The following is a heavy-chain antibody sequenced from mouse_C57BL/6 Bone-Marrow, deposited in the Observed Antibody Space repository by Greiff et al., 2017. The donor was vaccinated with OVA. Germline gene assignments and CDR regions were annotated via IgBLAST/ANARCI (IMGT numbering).Heavy chain of an antibody. CDR1: GYTFTSYW. Sequence: QVQLQQPGAELVKPGASVKLSCKASGYTFTSYWMHWVKQRPGQGLEWIGMIHPNSGSTNYNEKFKSKATLTVDKSSSTAYMQLSSLTSEDSAVYYCARPYGNYGWYFDVWGKGTTVTVSS. CDR2: IHPNSGST. D-gene: IGHD2-10*02. J-gene: IGHJ1*03. V-gene: IGHV1-64*01. CDR3: ARPYGNYGWYFDV.